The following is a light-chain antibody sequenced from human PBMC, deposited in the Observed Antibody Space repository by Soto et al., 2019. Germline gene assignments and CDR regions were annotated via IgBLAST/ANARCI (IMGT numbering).Light chain of an antibody. CDR1: QSISSC. CDR2: AAA. V-gene: IGKV1-39*01. Sequence: EIQMTQSPSTLSASVGDRATISCRASQSISSCFAWYQQKPGKAPKLLIYAAANLQTGVPSGFSGSRSGTDFALTISSLQRDYVVTYYWQQTDSFPRTFGQGTKVDIK. CDR3: QQTDSFPRT. J-gene: IGKJ1*01.